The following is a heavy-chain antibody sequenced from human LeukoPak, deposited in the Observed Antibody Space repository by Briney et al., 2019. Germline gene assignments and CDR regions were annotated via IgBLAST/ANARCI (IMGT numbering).Heavy chain of an antibody. D-gene: IGHD2-15*01. V-gene: IGHV3-21*01. CDR1: GFTFSSYT. CDR2: ISSSSSYI. J-gene: IGHJ6*02. Sequence: GGSLRLSCAASGFTFSSYTMNWVRQAPGKGLEWVSSISSSSSYIYYANSVKGRLTISRDNAKNSLYLQMNSLRAEDTAVYYCARDPTPRYCSGGSCYTHYGIDVWGQGTTVTVSS. CDR3: ARDPTPRYCSGGSCYTHYGIDV.